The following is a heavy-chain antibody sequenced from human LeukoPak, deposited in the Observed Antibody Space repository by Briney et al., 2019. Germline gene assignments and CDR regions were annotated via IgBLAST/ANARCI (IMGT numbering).Heavy chain of an antibody. D-gene: IGHD5-12*01. Sequence: GGSLRLSCAASGFTFSSYSMNWVRQAPGKGLEWVSYISSSSSTIYYADSVKGRFTISRDNAKNSLYLQMNSLRAEDTAVYYCARAGFSRLYSGYDFHFDYWGQGTLVTVSS. J-gene: IGHJ4*02. V-gene: IGHV3-48*01. CDR3: ARAGFSRLYSGYDFHFDY. CDR2: ISSSSSTI. CDR1: GFTFSSYS.